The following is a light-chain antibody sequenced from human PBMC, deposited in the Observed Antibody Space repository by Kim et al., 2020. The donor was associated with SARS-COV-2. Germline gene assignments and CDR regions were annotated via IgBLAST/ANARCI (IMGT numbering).Light chain of an antibody. V-gene: IGKV1-39*01. CDR3: QQSYITPFT. CDR2: AAS. J-gene: IGKJ3*01. CDR1: QSISSH. Sequence: DIQMTQSPSSLSASVGDRVTITCRTTQSISSHLNWYQQKPGRAPKLLISAASTLQGGVPSRFSGSGSETDFTLTISSLQPEEFATYFCQQSYITPFTVGTGTKVDI.